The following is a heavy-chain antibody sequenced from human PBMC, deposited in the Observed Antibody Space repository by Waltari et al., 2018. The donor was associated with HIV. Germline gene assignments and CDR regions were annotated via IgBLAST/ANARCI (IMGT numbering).Heavy chain of an antibody. D-gene: IGHD3-3*01. CDR1: GIPSADYA. V-gene: IGHV3-9*02. CDR2: ISLNSGDI. J-gene: IGHJ6*02. CDR3: VKDGASTIFGVLNGMDV. Sequence: EVQLVESGGGSVQPGRCVSRSCTASGIPSADYAMHWARQPPGKGLEWVSGISLNSGDIAYADSVKGRFTISRDNTKNSLFLQMNSVRVEDTALYYCVKDGASTIFGVLNGMDVWGQGTTVTVSS.